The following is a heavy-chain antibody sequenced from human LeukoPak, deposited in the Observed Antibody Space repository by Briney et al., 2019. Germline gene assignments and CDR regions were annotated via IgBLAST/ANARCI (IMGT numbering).Heavy chain of an antibody. V-gene: IGHV3-23*03. CDR3: AGHSEMDV. D-gene: IGHD6-13*01. J-gene: IGHJ6*02. CDR1: GFTFSNYA. Sequence: SGGSLRLSCAASGFTFSNYAMSWVRQAPGKGLEWVSLIYSGGSTYYSDSVRGRFATSRDNSKNTLYLQMSSLRAEDTAVYYCAGHSEMDVWGQGITVTVSS. CDR2: IYSGGST.